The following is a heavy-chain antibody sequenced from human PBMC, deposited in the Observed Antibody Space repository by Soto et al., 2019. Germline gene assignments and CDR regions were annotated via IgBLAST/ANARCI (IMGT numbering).Heavy chain of an antibody. CDR3: ARAYCYDSSGFYRTDFYYYGMDV. V-gene: IGHV3-30*04. J-gene: IGHJ6*02. CDR1: GFTFSSYA. Sequence: PGGSLRLSCVASGFTFSSYAMHWVRQAPGKGLEWVAVISIDGTNKYYADSVKGRFTMSRDNSKNTLYLQMNSLRAEDTAVYYCARAYCYDSSGFYRTDFYYYGMDVWGQGTTVTVSS. CDR2: ISIDGTNK. D-gene: IGHD3-22*01.